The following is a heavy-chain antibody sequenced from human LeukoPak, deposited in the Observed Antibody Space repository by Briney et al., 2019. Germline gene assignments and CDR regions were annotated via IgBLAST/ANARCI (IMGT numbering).Heavy chain of an antibody. CDR2: ISSSGSTI. CDR3: AELGITMIGGV. D-gene: IGHD3-10*02. J-gene: IGHJ6*04. CDR1: EFIFNDYS. V-gene: IGHV3-48*04. Sequence: GGSLRLSCAASEFIFNDYSMNWVRQAPGKGLEWISYISSSGSTIYYADSVKGRFTISRDNAKNSLYLQMNSLRAEDTAVYYCAELGITMIGGVWGKGTTVTISS.